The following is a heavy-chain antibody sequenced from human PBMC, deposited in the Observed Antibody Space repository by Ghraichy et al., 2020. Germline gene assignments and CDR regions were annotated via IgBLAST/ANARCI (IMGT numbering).Heavy chain of an antibody. Sequence: GGSLRLSCAASGFTFDDYAMHWVRQAPGKGLEWVSLISWDGGSTYYADSVKGRFTISRDNSKNSLYLQMNSLRAEDTALYYCAKGPHYYDSSGYLPFDYWGQGTLVTVSS. D-gene: IGHD3-22*01. CDR3: AKGPHYYDSSGYLPFDY. J-gene: IGHJ4*02. CDR2: ISWDGGST. CDR1: GFTFDDYA. V-gene: IGHV3-43D*04.